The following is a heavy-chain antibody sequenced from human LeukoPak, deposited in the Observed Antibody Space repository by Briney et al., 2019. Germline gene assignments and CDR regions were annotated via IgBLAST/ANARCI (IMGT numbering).Heavy chain of an antibody. CDR1: GESISGFY. Sequence: SETLPLTCTVSGESISGFYWTWIRQPPGKGLEWIGYIYYSGSTNYNASLKGRVTISVDTSKNQFSLKLRSVSAADRDRDYCAWGVVVAPQTLDYWGQGTLVTVSS. V-gene: IGHV4-59*01. CDR3: AWGVVVAPQTLDY. J-gene: IGHJ4*02. CDR2: IYYSGST. D-gene: IGHD2-15*01.